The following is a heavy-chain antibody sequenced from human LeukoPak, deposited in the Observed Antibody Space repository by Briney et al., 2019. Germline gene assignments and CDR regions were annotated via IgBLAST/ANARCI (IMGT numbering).Heavy chain of an antibody. CDR1: GYTFTSYG. J-gene: IGHJ4*02. Sequence: AASVKVSCKASGYTFTSYGISWVRQAPGQGLEWMGRIIPIFGTANYAQKFQGRVTITTDESTSTAYMELSSLRSEDTAVYYCATDRWSGSPLGYWGQGTLVTVSS. CDR3: ATDRWSGSPLGY. V-gene: IGHV1-69*05. CDR2: IIPIFGTA. D-gene: IGHD1-26*01.